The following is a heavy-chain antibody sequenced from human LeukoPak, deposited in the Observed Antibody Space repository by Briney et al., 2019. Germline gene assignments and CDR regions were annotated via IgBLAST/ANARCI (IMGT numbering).Heavy chain of an antibody. CDR1: GFTFSSYG. D-gene: IGHD3-10*01. J-gene: IGHJ6*02. CDR3: ARDRGPRGSAMDV. Sequence: PGGSLRPSCAASGFTFSSYGMHWVRQAPGKGLEWVAVIWYDGSNKYYADSVKGRFTISRDNSKNTLYLQMNSLRAEDTAVYYCARDRGPRGSAMDVWGQGTTVTVSS. V-gene: IGHV3-33*01. CDR2: IWYDGSNK.